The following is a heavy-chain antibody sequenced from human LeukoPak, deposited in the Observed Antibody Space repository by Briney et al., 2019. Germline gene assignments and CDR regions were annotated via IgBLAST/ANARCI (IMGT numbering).Heavy chain of an antibody. V-gene: IGHV4-61*02. D-gene: IGHD3-22*01. Sequence: PSETLSLTCTVSGNSISSGDNYWSWIRQSAGKGLEWIGRIYTSGTTNSNPSLKSRVTISVDTSKNHFSLKLSSVTAAGTAVYYCAREYYDSNKAPAFDIWGQGTMVTVSS. CDR2: IYTSGTT. J-gene: IGHJ3*02. CDR1: GNSISSGDNY. CDR3: AREYYDSNKAPAFDI.